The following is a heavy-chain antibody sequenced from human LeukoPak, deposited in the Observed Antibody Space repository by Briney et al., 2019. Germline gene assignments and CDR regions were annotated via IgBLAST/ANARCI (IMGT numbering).Heavy chain of an antibody. J-gene: IGHJ6*02. CDR3: AKEGYCSGGSCYLSMDV. D-gene: IGHD2-15*01. V-gene: IGHV3-23*01. CDR2: ISGSGGST. Sequence: GGSLRLSCAASGFTFSSYAMSWVRQAPGKELEWVSAISGSGGSTYYADSVEGRFTISRDNSKNTLYLQMNSLRAEDTAVYYCAKEGYCSGGSCYLSMDVWGQGTTVTVSS. CDR1: GFTFSSYA.